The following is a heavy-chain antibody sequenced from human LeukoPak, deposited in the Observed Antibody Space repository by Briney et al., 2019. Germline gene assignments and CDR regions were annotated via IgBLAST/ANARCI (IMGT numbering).Heavy chain of an antibody. Sequence: GGSLRLSCAASGFTFSSYEMNWVRQAPGKGLEWISYISSRGSTIYLVDSVKGRFTISSDNAKNSLYLQMNSLRAEDTAVYYCARPSRPYRSSEYFQHWGQGTLVIVSS. CDR3: ARPSRPYRSSEYFQH. CDR1: GFTFSSYE. V-gene: IGHV3-48*03. D-gene: IGHD6-13*01. J-gene: IGHJ1*01. CDR2: ISSRGSTI.